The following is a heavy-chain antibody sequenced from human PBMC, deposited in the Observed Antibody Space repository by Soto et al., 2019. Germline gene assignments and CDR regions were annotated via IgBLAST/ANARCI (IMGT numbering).Heavy chain of an antibody. CDR3: ARGSWHKFYMDV. CDR1: GFTFRDYW. CDR2: IDGQGGTT. Sequence: EVQLVESGGGLVQPGGSLRLSCAASGFTFRDYWMHWVRQTPGKGLVWVSRIDGQGGTTNYAGSVKGRLTISRDNAKNTVYLQMNSLRPEDTAVYYCARGSWHKFYMDVLVKGTTVTVSS. J-gene: IGHJ6*03. D-gene: IGHD6-13*01. V-gene: IGHV3-74*01.